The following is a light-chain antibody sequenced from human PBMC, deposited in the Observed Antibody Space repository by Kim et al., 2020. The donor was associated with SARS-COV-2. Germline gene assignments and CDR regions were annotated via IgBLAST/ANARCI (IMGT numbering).Light chain of an antibody. CDR3: QVRDSSCDHRV. J-gene: IGLJ2*01. CDR1: NIGSKG. Sequence: SYELTQPPSVSVPPGKTARITYGGNNIGSKGVHWYQQKPGQAPVLVIYYDSDRPSGIPERFSGSNSGNTATLTISRVEAGDEADYYCQVRDSSCDHRVFG. V-gene: IGLV3-21*04. CDR2: YDS.